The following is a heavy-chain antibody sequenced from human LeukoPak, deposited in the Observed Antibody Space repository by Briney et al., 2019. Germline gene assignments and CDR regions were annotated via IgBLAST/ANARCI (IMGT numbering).Heavy chain of an antibody. CDR2: ISGNGVST. J-gene: IGHJ4*02. Sequence: GGSLRLSCVGSGLSFSSYAMSWVRQAPGKGLEWVSVISGNGVSTHYADSVKGRFTISRDNSKNTLYLQMNSLRAEDTAVYYCAKESPQFDYWGQGILVTVSS. V-gene: IGHV3-23*01. CDR3: AKESPQFDY. CDR1: GLSFSSYA.